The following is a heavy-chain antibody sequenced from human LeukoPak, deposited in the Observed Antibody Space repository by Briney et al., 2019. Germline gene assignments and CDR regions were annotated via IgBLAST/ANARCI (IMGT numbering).Heavy chain of an antibody. CDR2: KDYSGST. CDR1: GGSISRYY. CDR3: ARAVTIFGANPYFDY. Sequence: SETLSLTCTVSGGSISRYYWSWIRQPPGKGLEWIGYKDYSGSTNYNRSLKSRVTISVDTSKNQFSLKLSSVTAADTAVYYCARAVTIFGANPYFDYWGQGTLVTVSS. J-gene: IGHJ4*02. D-gene: IGHD3-3*01. V-gene: IGHV4-59*01.